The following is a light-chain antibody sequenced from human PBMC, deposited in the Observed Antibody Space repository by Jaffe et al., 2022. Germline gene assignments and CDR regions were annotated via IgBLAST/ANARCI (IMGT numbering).Light chain of an antibody. CDR3: QQRATWPLT. J-gene: IGKJ4*01. CDR2: DVS. Sequence: EIVLTQSPATLSLSPGERATLSCRASQWLTYLGWYQQKPGQAPRLLIYDVSNRATGTPTRFSGSGSGTDFTLTISSLEPEDFAVYYCQQRATWPLTFGGGTKVEVK. CDR1: QWLTY. V-gene: IGKV3-11*01.